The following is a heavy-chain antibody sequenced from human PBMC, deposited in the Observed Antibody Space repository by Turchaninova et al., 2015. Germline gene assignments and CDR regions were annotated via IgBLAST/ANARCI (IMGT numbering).Heavy chain of an antibody. CDR2: INHSGST. CDR3: ARERGVLEARYYMDV. J-gene: IGHJ6*03. CDR1: GGSFSGYY. Sequence: LQQWGAGLLKPSETLSLTCAVYGGSFSGYYWSWIRQPPGKGLEWIGEINHSGSTNYNPSLKSRVTISVDTSKNQFSLKLSSVTAADTAVYYCARERGVLEARYYMDVWGKGTPVTVSS. D-gene: IGHD4/OR15-4a*01. V-gene: IGHV4-34*01.